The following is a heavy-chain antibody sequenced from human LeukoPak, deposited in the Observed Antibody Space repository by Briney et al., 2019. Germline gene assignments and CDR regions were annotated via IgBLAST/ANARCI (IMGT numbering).Heavy chain of an antibody. V-gene: IGHV3-49*04. D-gene: IGHD3-10*01. Sequence: GGSLRLSCTGSGFTFGDHAMAWVRQAPGKGLEGVGFIRSEAYGETTEYAASGRDRFTISRDNSRSVAYLQMNSLKTEDTAMYYCARGPILLWLHNGMDVWGQGTTVTVSS. J-gene: IGHJ6*02. CDR2: IRSEAYGETT. CDR3: ARGPILLWLHNGMDV. CDR1: GFTFGDHA.